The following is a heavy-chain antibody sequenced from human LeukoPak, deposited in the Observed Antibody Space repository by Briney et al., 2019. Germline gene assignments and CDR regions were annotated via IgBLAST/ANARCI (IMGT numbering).Heavy chain of an antibody. CDR2: INPNSGGT. Sequence: ASVKVSCKASGYTFTGYYMHWVRQAPGQGLEWMGWINPNSGGTNYAQKLQGRVTMTRDTSISTAYMELSRLRSDDTAVYYCARVVSGSPLGYMDVWGKGTTVTVSS. J-gene: IGHJ6*03. CDR1: GYTFTGYY. V-gene: IGHV1-2*02. CDR3: ARVVSGSPLGYMDV. D-gene: IGHD1-26*01.